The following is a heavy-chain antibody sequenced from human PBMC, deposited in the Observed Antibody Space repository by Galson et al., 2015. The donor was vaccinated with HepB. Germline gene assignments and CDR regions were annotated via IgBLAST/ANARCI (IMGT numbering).Heavy chain of an antibody. D-gene: IGHD3-10*01. J-gene: IGHJ6*02. CDR3: ARSFGGVTMVRGVMVGGGEV. Sequence: PALVKPTQTLTLTCTFSGFSLSTSGMCVSWIRQPPGKALEWLARIDWDDDKYYSTSLKTRLTISKDTSKNQVVLTMTNMDPVDTATYYCARSFGGVTMVRGVMVGGGEVWGQGTTVTVSS. CDR2: IDWDDDK. V-gene: IGHV2-70*11. CDR1: GFSLSTSGMC.